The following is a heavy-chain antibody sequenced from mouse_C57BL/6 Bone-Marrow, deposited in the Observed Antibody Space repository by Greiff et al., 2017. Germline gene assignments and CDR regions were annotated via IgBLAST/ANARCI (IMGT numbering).Heavy chain of an antibody. CDR3: ASLLRDYFDY. D-gene: IGHD1-1*01. V-gene: IGHV4-1*01. J-gene: IGHJ2*01. Sequence: EASGVDFSRYWMSWVRRAPGKGLEWIGEINPDSSTINYAPSLKDKFIISRDNAKNTLYLQMSKVRSEDTALYYCASLLRDYFDYWGQGTTLTVSS. CDR2: INPDSSTI. CDR1: GVDFSRYW.